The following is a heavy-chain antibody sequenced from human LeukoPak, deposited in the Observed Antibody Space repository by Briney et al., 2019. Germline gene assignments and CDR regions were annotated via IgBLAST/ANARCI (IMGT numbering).Heavy chain of an antibody. CDR1: GFTFNNFA. J-gene: IGHJ4*02. V-gene: IGHV3-23*01. Sequence: PGGSLRLSCAASGFTFNNFAMSWVRQAPGKGLEWVSAVSGSGGSSYYADSVKGRFTISRDNSKTTLYLQMNSLRAEDTAVYYCAKNVKSSGRYSDYWGQGTLVTVSS. D-gene: IGHD6-19*01. CDR3: AKNVKSSGRYSDY. CDR2: VSGSGGSS.